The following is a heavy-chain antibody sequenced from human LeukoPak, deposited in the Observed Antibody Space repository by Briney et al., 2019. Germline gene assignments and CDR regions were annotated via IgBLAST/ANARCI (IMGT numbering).Heavy chain of an antibody. CDR3: AKSVAGTHYYGMDV. D-gene: IGHD6-19*01. CDR1: GFTFSSYW. CDR2: ISWNSGSI. J-gene: IGHJ6*02. V-gene: IGHV3-9*01. Sequence: GGSLRLSCAASGFTFSSYWMHWVRQAPGKGLVWVSGISWNSGSIGYADSVKGRFTISRDNAKNSLYLQMNSLRAEDTALYYCAKSVAGTHYYGMDVWGQGTTVTVSS.